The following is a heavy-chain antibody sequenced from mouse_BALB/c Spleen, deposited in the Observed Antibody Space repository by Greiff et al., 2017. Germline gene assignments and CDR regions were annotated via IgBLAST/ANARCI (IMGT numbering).Heavy chain of an antibody. CDR1: GFAFSSYD. J-gene: IGHJ4*01. Sequence: EVQGVESGGGLVKPGGSLKLSCAASGFAFSSYDMSWVRQTPEKRLEWVAYISSGGGSTYYPDTVKGRFTISRDNAKNTLYLQMSSLKSEDTAMYYCARLGNSYAMDYWGQGTSVTVSS. V-gene: IGHV5-12-1*01. D-gene: IGHD2-1*01. CDR3: ARLGNSYAMDY. CDR2: ISSGGGST.